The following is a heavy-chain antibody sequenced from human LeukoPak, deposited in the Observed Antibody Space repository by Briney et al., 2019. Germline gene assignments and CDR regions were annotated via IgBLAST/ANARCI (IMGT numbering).Heavy chain of an antibody. CDR2: ISYDGSKK. CDR1: GFTFSDYS. Sequence: GGSLRLSCAASGFTFSDYSMHWLRQAPGKGLEWVAVISYDGSKKYYADSVKGRFTISRDNSKNTLYLQMNSLRVEDTAVYYCARVQREYYYDSSGIMGNWGQGTLVTVSS. V-gene: IGHV3-30*04. CDR3: ARVQREYYYDSSGIMGN. D-gene: IGHD3-22*01. J-gene: IGHJ4*02.